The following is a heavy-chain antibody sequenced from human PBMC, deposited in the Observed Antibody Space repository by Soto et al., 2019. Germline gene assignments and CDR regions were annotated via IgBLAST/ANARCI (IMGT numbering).Heavy chain of an antibody. CDR3: ARALSGSDCFDY. D-gene: IGHD1-26*01. J-gene: IGHJ4*02. Sequence: SXTLSLTCTVSGGSISSSSYYWCWIRQPPGKGLEWIGSIYYSGSTYYNPSLKSRVTISVDTSKNQFSLKLSSVSAADTAVYYCARALSGSDCFDYWGQGTLVTVSS. CDR2: IYYSGST. CDR1: GGSISSSSYY. V-gene: IGHV4-39*01.